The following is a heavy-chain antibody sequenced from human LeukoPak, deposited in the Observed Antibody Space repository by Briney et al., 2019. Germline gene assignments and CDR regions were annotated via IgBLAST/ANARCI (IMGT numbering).Heavy chain of an antibody. J-gene: IGHJ5*02. CDR3: ARDHCSSTSCSSTPTNWFDP. D-gene: IGHD2-2*01. CDR2: ISAYNGDT. Sequence: ASVKLSCVASADTVTRDGVSGLRRAPGQGLGWLGGISAYNGDTKYAQKLQGRVSMTTDTSTSTAYLELRSLRSDDPAVYYCARDHCSSTSCSSTPTNWFDPWGQGTLVTVSS. CDR1: ADTVTRDG. V-gene: IGHV1-18*01.